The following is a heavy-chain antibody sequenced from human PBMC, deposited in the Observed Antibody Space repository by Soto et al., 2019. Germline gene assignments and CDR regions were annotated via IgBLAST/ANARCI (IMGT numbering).Heavy chain of an antibody. Sequence: QVQLQESGPGLVKPSETLSLTCTVSGGSISSYYWSWIRQPPGKGLEWIGYIYYSGSTNYNPSLKSRVTISVDTSKNQFSLKLSSVTAADTAVYYCARHSHLYDFWKFAWFDPWGQGTLVTVSS. CDR3: ARHSHLYDFWKFAWFDP. J-gene: IGHJ5*02. CDR2: IYYSGST. CDR1: GGSISSYY. V-gene: IGHV4-59*08. D-gene: IGHD3-3*01.